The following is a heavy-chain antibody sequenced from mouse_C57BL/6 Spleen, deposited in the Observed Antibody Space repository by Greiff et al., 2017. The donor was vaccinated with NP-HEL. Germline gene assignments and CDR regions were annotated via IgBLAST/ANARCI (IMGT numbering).Heavy chain of an antibody. CDR3: ARFDYDGRSYFDY. V-gene: IGHV1-50*01. D-gene: IGHD2-4*01. Sequence: VQLQQPGAELVKPGASVKLSCKASGYTFTSYWMQWVKQRPGQGLEWIGEIDPSDSYTNYNQKFKGKATLTVDTSSSTAYMQLSSLTSEDSAVYYCARFDYDGRSYFDYWGQGTTLTVSS. CDR2: IDPSDSYT. CDR1: GYTFTSYW. J-gene: IGHJ2*01.